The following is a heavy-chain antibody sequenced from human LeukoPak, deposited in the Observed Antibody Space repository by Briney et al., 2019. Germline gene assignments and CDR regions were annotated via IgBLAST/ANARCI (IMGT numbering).Heavy chain of an antibody. Sequence: PGGSLRLSCAASGFTFRSYAMSWVRQAPGKGLEWVSAISGSVGSTYYADSVKGRFTISRDNSKNTLYLQMNSLRAEDTAVYYCAKVLPSGRYYRDYFDYWGQGTLVTVSS. CDR2: ISGSVGST. CDR3: AKVLPSGRYYRDYFDY. CDR1: GFTFRSYA. J-gene: IGHJ4*02. D-gene: IGHD1-26*01. V-gene: IGHV3-23*01.